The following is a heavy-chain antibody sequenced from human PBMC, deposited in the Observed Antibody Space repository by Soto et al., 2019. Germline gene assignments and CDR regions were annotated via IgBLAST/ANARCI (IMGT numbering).Heavy chain of an antibody. J-gene: IGHJ5*02. CDR2: IDPSDSYT. Sequence: PGESLKISCKGSGYSFTIYWISWVRQMPGKGLEWMGRIDPSDSYTNYSPSFQGHVTISADKSISTAYLQWSSLKASDTAMYYCARYGSGSYHWFDPWGQGTLVTVSS. CDR3: ARYGSGSYHWFDP. V-gene: IGHV5-10-1*01. CDR1: GYSFTIYW. D-gene: IGHD3-10*01.